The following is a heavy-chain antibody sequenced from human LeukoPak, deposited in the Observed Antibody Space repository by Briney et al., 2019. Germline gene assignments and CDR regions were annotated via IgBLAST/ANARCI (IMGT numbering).Heavy chain of an antibody. V-gene: IGHV4-38-2*01. Sequence: PSETLSLTCAVSGYSISSGYYWGWIRQPPGKCLEWIGSIYHSGSTYYNPSLKSRVTISLDTSKNQFSLKLSSVTAADTAVYYCAAQYKYCSGGTCWKDYWGQGTLVTVSS. CDR2: IYHSGST. D-gene: IGHD2-15*01. CDR1: GYSISSGYY. J-gene: IGHJ4*02. CDR3: AAQYKYCSGGTCWKDY.